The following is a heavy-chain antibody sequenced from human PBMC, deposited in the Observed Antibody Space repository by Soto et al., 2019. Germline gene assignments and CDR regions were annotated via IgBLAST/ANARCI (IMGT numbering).Heavy chain of an antibody. Sequence: QVQLVQSGAEVKKPGSSVKVSCKASGGTFSSYAISWVRQAPGQELEWMGGIIPIFGTANYAQKFQGRVTITADESTSTAYMELSSLRSEDTAVYYCARGKKTAAAGTYYYYYYGMDVWGQGTTVTVSS. D-gene: IGHD6-13*01. CDR2: IIPIFGTA. CDR1: GGTFSSYA. V-gene: IGHV1-69*01. CDR3: ARGKKTAAAGTYYYYYYGMDV. J-gene: IGHJ6*02.